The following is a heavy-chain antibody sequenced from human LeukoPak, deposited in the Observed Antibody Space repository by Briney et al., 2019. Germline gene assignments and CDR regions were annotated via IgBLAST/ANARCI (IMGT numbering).Heavy chain of an antibody. V-gene: IGHV3-74*01. CDR1: GFTFSSYW. Sequence: GGSLRLSCVASGFTFSSYWMHWVRQAPGKGLVWVSRINDDGSSTSYADSVKGRFTISRDNAKNSLYLQVNSLRAEDTAVYYCASKQWLIWGQGTMVTVSS. D-gene: IGHD6-19*01. CDR3: ASKQWLI. CDR2: INDDGSST. J-gene: IGHJ3*02.